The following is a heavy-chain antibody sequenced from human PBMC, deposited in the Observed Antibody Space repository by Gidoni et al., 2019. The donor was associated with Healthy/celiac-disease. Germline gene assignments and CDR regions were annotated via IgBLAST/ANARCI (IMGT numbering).Heavy chain of an antibody. J-gene: IGHJ6*02. Sequence: QVQLVQSGAEVTKPGSSVKVYCKASGGTFSSYATSWVRQAPGQGLEWMGGIIPIFGTANYAQKFQGRVTITADESTSTAYMELSSLRSEDTAVYYCARDPLRDGGDTIFVWGQGTTVTVSS. V-gene: IGHV1-69*01. CDR2: IIPIFGTA. CDR1: GGTFSSYA. CDR3: ARDPLRDGGDTIFV. D-gene: IGHD3-3*01.